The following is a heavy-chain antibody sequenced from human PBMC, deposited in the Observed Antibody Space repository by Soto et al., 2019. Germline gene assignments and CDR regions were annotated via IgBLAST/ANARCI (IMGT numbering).Heavy chain of an antibody. V-gene: IGHV4-59*01. CDR2: IYYSGST. Sequence: SETLSLTCTVSGGSISSYYWSWIRQPPGKGLEWIGYIYYSGSTNYNPSLKSRVTISVDTSKNQFSLKLSSVTAADTAVYYCARDLRGGGGSGTGDYYYYYYGMDVWGQGTTVTVSS. CDR1: GGSISSYY. D-gene: IGHD6-25*01. J-gene: IGHJ6*02. CDR3: ARDLRGGGGSGTGDYYYYYYGMDV.